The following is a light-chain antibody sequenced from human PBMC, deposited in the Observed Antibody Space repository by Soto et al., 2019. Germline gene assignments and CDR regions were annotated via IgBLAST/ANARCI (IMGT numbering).Light chain of an antibody. CDR1: QSVSSSY. J-gene: IGKJ3*01. V-gene: IGKV3-20*01. CDR3: QQYGSSPRFT. CDR2: GAS. Sequence: EIVLTQSPGTLSLSPGERATLSCMASQSVSSSYLAWYQQTPGQAPRLLIYGASSRATGIPDRFSGSGSGTDFTLTSSRLEPEDFAVYYCQQYGSSPRFTFGPGTKVDIK.